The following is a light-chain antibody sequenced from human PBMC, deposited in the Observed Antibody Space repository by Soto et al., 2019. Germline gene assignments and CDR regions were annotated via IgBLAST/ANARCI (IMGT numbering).Light chain of an antibody. CDR2: GVS. J-gene: IGKJ4*01. CDR3: QQNNNWPLT. V-gene: IGKV3D-15*01. Sequence: EIVLTKSPGTLSLSPGERATLSCRASQSVRSNLAWYQQKPGQAPRLLIYGVSTRATGIPARFSGSGSGTEFTLTISSLQSEDFAVYHCQQNNNWPLTFGGGTKVDIK. CDR1: QSVRSN.